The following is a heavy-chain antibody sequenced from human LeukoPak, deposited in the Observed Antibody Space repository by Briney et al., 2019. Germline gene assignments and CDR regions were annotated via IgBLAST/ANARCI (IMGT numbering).Heavy chain of an antibody. D-gene: IGHD5-18*01. CDR1: GFTFSSYG. J-gene: IGHJ4*02. Sequence: GGSLRLSCAASGFTFSSYGMHWVRQAPGKGLEWVAVISYDGSHKYYADSVKGRFTNSRDNSKNTLYLQLNSLRVEDMAVYYCATEGLPHSYGYPTDYWGQGTLVTVSS. CDR3: ATEGLPHSYGYPTDY. CDR2: ISYDGSHK. V-gene: IGHV3-30*03.